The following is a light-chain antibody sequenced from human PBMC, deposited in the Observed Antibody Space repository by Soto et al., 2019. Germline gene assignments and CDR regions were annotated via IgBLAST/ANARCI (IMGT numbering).Light chain of an antibody. CDR3: AAWDDSLNGVV. CDR1: SSDVANYDY. J-gene: IGLJ2*01. CDR2: IVN. V-gene: IGLV2-18*01. Sequence: QSALMQPPSVSGSPGQSVTISCTGTSSDVANYDYVSWCQQDPGTVPKPMIYIVNAQPSGVPDRFSGSKSGNTASMSISGLQAEDEADYYCAAWDDSLNGVVFGGGTKVTVL.